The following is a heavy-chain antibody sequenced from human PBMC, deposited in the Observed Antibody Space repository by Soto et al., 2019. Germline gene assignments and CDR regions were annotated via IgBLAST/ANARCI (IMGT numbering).Heavy chain of an antibody. Sequence: QVQLVQSGAEVKKPGASVQFSCKASGYTFISYGISWVRQAPGKGLEWMGWISTFNGKTNYAQNVQGRVTMTTDTSTTTAYMQLRSLKSDDTAVYYCARDRVPKSSGYFPFDYWGQGTLVTVSS. CDR1: GYTFISYG. CDR2: ISTFNGKT. CDR3: ARDRVPKSSGYFPFDY. V-gene: IGHV1-18*01. J-gene: IGHJ4*02. D-gene: IGHD3-22*01.